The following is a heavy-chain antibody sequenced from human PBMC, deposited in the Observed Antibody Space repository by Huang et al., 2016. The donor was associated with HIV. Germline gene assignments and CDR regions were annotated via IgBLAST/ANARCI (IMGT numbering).Heavy chain of an antibody. V-gene: IGHV4-39*01. CDR1: GGSIRIDNYY. CDR3: ARLPGSITMIRGVITDPY. D-gene: IGHD3-10*01. J-gene: IGHJ4*02. CDR2: IFYSGST. Sequence: QLQLQESGPGLVKPSETLSLTCTVSGGSIRIDNYYWGWIRQPPGKGREWIGSIFYSGSTDYNPSLKSRVTITVDTSKNQFSLKMRAVTAADTAVYYCARLPGSITMIRGVITDPYWGQGTLVTVSS.